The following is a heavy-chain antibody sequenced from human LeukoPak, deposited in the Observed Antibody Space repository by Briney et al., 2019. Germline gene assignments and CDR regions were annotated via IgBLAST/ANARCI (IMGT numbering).Heavy chain of an antibody. Sequence: SQTLSLTCTVSGGSISSGGYYWSWIRQPPGKGLEWIGEINHSGSTNYNPSLKSRVTISVDTSKNQFSLKLSSVTAADTAVYYCATSSGWYRYFQHWGQGTLVTVSS. CDR2: INHSGST. D-gene: IGHD6-19*01. V-gene: IGHV4-31*03. J-gene: IGHJ1*01. CDR1: GGSISSGGYY. CDR3: ATSSGWYRYFQH.